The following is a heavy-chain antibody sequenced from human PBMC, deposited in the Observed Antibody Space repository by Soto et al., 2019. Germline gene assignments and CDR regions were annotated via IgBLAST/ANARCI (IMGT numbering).Heavy chain of an antibody. J-gene: IGHJ4*02. Sequence: GESLKISCKGSGYSFTSYWISWVRQMPGEGLEWMGRIDPSDSYTNYSPSFQGHVTISADKSISTAYLQWSSLKASDTAMYYCASENYYDSSGSLDYWGQGTLVTVSS. CDR3: ASENYYDSSGSLDY. V-gene: IGHV5-10-1*01. D-gene: IGHD3-22*01. CDR2: IDPSDSYT. CDR1: GYSFTSYW.